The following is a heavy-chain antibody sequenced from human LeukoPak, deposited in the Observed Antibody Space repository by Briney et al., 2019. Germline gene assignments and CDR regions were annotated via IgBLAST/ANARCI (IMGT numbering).Heavy chain of an antibody. V-gene: IGHV4-39*01. Sequence: PSETLSLTCTVSGGSISSSSYYWGWISQPPGKGLEWIGSIYYSGSTYYNPSLKSRVTISVDTSKNQFSLKLSSVTAADTAVYYCARPIDGPVAFDYWGQGTLVTVSS. CDR2: IYYSGST. D-gene: IGHD5-24*01. CDR3: ARPIDGPVAFDY. J-gene: IGHJ4*02. CDR1: GGSISSSSYY.